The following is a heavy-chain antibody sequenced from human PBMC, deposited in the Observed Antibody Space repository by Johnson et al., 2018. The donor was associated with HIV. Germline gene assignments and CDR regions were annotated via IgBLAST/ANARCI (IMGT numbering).Heavy chain of an antibody. CDR1: RFTFDSYG. CDR3: AGVLDRSAFDI. D-gene: IGHD2-2*03. V-gene: IGHV3-33*01. J-gene: IGHJ3*02. Sequence: VESGGGVVQPGGSLRLSCAASRFTFDSYGMHWVRQAPGRGLEWLAVIWYDASKKYYADSVKGRFTISRDNAKNSLYLQMNSLRAEETAVYYCAGVLDRSAFDIWGQGTMVTVSS. CDR2: IWYDASKK.